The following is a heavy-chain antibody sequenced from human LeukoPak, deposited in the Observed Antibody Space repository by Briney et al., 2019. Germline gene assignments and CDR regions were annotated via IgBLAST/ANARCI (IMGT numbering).Heavy chain of an antibody. J-gene: IGHJ6*03. CDR2: IRYDGSNK. D-gene: IGHD1-26*01. Sequence: GGSLRLSCAASGFTFSSYGMHWVRQAPGKGLEWVAFIRYDGSNKYYADSVKGRFTISRDNSKNTLYLQMNSLRAEDTAVYYCAKDKGNSGSYNYYYMDVWGKGTTVTVSS. V-gene: IGHV3-30*02. CDR1: GFTFSSYG. CDR3: AKDKGNSGSYNYYYMDV.